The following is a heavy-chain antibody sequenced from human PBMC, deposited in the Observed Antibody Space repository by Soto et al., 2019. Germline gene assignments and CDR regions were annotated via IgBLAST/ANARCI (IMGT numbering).Heavy chain of an antibody. Sequence: LRLSCAASGFTFSTYWMTWVRQAPGKGLEWVATIKQDGSQKYYLDSVKGRFTISRDNAKNSLCLQMNSLTAEDTALYYCVTDIGYGSNWGQGTLVTV. D-gene: IGHD3-10*01. V-gene: IGHV3-7*01. CDR2: IKQDGSQK. CDR1: GFTFSTYW. CDR3: VTDIGYGSN. J-gene: IGHJ4*02.